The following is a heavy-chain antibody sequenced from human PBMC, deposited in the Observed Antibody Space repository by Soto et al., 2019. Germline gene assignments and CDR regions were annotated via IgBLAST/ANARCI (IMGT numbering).Heavy chain of an antibody. CDR2: INAGNGNT. V-gene: IGHV1-3*05. Sequence: QVQLVQCGAEEKKPGASVKVSCKASRYTFTSFAMRWVRQARGQRLEWMGWINAGNGNTKYSQKFQGRVTITRDTSASTAYMELSSLRSEDTAVYYCARDPSYYGMDVWGQGTTVTVSS. CDR1: RYTFTSFA. CDR3: ARDPSYYGMDV. J-gene: IGHJ6*02.